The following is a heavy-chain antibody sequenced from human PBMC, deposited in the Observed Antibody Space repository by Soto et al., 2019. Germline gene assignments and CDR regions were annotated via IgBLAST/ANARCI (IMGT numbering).Heavy chain of an antibody. CDR3: ARVPIVVVITSYFDY. J-gene: IGHJ4*02. V-gene: IGHV1-18*01. CDR1: GYTFTSYG. D-gene: IGHD3-22*01. CDR2: ISAYNGNT. Sequence: ASVKVSCKASGYTFTSYGISWVREDPGQGLEWMGWISAYNGNTNYAQKLQGRVTMTTDTSTSTAYMELRSLRSDDTAVYYCARVPIVVVITSYFDYWGQGTLVTV.